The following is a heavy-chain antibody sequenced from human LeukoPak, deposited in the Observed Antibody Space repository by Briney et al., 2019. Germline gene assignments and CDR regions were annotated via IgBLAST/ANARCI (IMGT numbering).Heavy chain of an antibody. CDR3: ARGCGSTSCYDFDI. D-gene: IGHD2-2*01. CDR1: GGSISSGDYY. V-gene: IGHV4-30-4*01. Sequence: PSETLSLTCTVSGGSISSGDYYWSWIRQPPGKGLEWIGYIYYSGSTYYNPSLKSRITISADTSKNQFSLKLSSVTAADTAVYYCARGCGSTSCYDFDIWGQGTMVTVSS. CDR2: IYYSGST. J-gene: IGHJ3*02.